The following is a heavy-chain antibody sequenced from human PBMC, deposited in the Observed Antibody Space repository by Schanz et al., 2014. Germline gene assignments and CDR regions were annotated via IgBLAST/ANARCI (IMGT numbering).Heavy chain of an antibody. CDR1: GYTFTDYY. J-gene: IGHJ5*02. D-gene: IGHD1-26*01. Sequence: QVQLVQSGAEVKEPGASVKLSCKSSGYTFTDYYMQWVRQAPGQGLEWMAWTNLKNGHTNYAQKFQGRVTMTRDTATRTAFMELRSLRSDDTAVYYCARDGSGVLGAPYWFDPWGQGTLVTVSS. CDR2: TNLKNGHT. CDR3: ARDGSGVLGAPYWFDP. V-gene: IGHV1-2*02.